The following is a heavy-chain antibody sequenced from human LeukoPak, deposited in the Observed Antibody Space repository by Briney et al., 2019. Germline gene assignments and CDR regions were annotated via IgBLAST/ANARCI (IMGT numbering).Heavy chain of an antibody. CDR1: GGTFSSYA. CDR2: ISVYNANT. D-gene: IGHD3-22*01. J-gene: IGHJ4*02. V-gene: IGHV1-18*01. CDR3: ATGQKFYYDSSPVGDY. Sequence: ASVKVSCKASGGTFSSYAISWVRQAPGQGREWRGWISVYNANTHYAQRFQGRVAMTTDTSTSTAYMWLTSLRSDDTAVYYCATGQKFYYDSSPVGDYWGQGTLVTVSS.